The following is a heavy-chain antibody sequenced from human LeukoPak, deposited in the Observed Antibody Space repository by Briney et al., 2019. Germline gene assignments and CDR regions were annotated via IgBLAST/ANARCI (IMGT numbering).Heavy chain of an antibody. CDR3: VRALMGTSDH. J-gene: IGHJ4*02. CDR1: GFTFSRDW. CDR2: MNSDGSTT. V-gene: IGHV3-74*01. Sequence: GGSLRLSCAASGFTFSRDWMHWVRQGPGKGLVWVSRMNSDGSTTNYADSVKGRFTISRDNAKNTLYLQMNSLRAEDTAVCYCVRALMGTSDHWGQGSLVTVSS. D-gene: IGHD7-27*01.